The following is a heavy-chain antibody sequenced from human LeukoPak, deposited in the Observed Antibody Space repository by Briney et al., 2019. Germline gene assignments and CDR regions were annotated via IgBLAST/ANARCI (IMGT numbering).Heavy chain of an antibody. CDR3: ARDHSAGRYYFDH. CDR2: IWSDGNKK. D-gene: IGHD5-18*01. CDR1: GFTFSSYG. V-gene: IGHV3-33*01. J-gene: IGHJ4*02. Sequence: PGRSLRLSCAVSGFTFSSYGMQWVRQAPGKGLEWVAVIWSDGNKKYYADSVKGRSTISRDNSKNTLYLQMNSLRAEDTAVYYCARDHSAGRYYFDHWGQRTLVTVSS.